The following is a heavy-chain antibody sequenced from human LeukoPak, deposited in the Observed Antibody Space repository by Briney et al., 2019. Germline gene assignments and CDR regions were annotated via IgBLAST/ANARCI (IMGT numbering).Heavy chain of an antibody. D-gene: IGHD3-22*01. V-gene: IGHV1-69*04. Sequence: GASVKVSCKASGGTFSSYAISWVRQAPGQGLEWMGRIIPILGIANYAQKFQGRVTMTRETSINTAYMELSRLRSDDTAVYYCARDDYYYDSSGYSWPLHVLVGWGRGTLVTVSS. CDR1: GGTFSSYA. CDR3: ARDDYYYDSSGYSWPLHVLVG. CDR2: IIPILGIA. J-gene: IGHJ4*02.